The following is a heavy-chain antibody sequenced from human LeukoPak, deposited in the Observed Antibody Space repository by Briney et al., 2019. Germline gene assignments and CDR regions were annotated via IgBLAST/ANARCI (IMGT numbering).Heavy chain of an antibody. CDR2: INHSGST. J-gene: IGHJ5*02. CDR3: ARDYGDYGWFDP. CDR1: GGSFSGYY. D-gene: IGHD4-17*01. V-gene: IGHV4-34*01. Sequence: SETLSLTCAVYGGSFSGYYWSWIRQPPGKGLEWIGEINHSGSTNYNPSLKSRVTISVDTSKNQFSLKLSSVTAADTAVYYCARDYGDYGWFDPWGQGTLVTVSS.